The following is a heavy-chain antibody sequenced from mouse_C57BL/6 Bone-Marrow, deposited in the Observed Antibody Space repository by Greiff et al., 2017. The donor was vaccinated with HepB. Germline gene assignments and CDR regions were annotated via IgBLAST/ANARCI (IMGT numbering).Heavy chain of an antibody. J-gene: IGHJ2*01. V-gene: IGHV1-81*01. Sequence: QVQLQQSGAELARPGASVKLSCKASGYTFTSYGISWVKQRTGQGLEWIGEIYPRRGNTYYNEKCKGKATLTEDKYSSTAYMELRSLTSEDAAVYFCAISHYYYGKGYWGQGTTLTVSS. CDR3: AISHYYYGKGY. CDR1: GYTFTSYG. D-gene: IGHD1-1*01. CDR2: IYPRRGNT.